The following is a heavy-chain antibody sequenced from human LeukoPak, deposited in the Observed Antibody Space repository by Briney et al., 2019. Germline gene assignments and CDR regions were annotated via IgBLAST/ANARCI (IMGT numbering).Heavy chain of an antibody. V-gene: IGHV1-24*01. Sequence: ASVKVSCKVSGYTLTELSMHWVRQAPGKGLEWMGGFDPEDGETIYAQKFQGRVTMIEDTSTDTAYMELSSLRSEDTAVYYCATGAPLAAAFDYWGQGTLVTVSS. J-gene: IGHJ4*02. D-gene: IGHD6-13*01. CDR1: GYTLTELS. CDR3: ATGAPLAAAFDY. CDR2: FDPEDGET.